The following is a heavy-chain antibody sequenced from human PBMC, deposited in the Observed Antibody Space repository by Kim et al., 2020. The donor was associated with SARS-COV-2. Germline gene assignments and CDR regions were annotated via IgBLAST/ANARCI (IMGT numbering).Heavy chain of an antibody. V-gene: IGHV4-39*01. CDR1: GGSISSSSYY. J-gene: IGHJ6*02. CDR2: IYYSGST. D-gene: IGHD3-10*01. Sequence: SETLSLTCTVSGGSISSSSYYWGWIRQPPGKGLEWIGSIYYSGSTYYNPSLKSRVTISVDTSKNQFSLKLSSVTAADTAVYYCARTMVRGVIIMGDYYYGMDVWGQGTTVTVSS. CDR3: ARTMVRGVIIMGDYYYGMDV.